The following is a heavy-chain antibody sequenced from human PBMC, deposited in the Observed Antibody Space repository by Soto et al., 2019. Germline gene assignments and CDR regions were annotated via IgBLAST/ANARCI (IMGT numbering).Heavy chain of an antibody. CDR3: ARGPCGDKVDY. J-gene: IGHJ4*02. CDR2: IHSGGTT. CDR1: GASISNGYYS. D-gene: IGHD3-16*01. V-gene: IGHV4-30-4*01. Sequence: QVQLQEPGPRLVEPSHTLSLTCTVSGASISNGYYSWSWIRQSPGTGLEWIGHIHSGGTTYSNPSLKSRLTISVDMSKNQFSLKLSSLTAADTAVYYCARGPCGDKVDYWGQGTLVTVSS.